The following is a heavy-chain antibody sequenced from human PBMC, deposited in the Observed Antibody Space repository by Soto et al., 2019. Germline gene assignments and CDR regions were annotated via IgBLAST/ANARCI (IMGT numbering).Heavy chain of an antibody. Sequence: PWGALIVAWVVSGLTFNTSAMDWVRHAPGKGLEWLAVISYDGATQYYGDTVKGRFTISRDNSKNTLFLHMGRLRAEDTAMYYCATKARVTNHLYYGMDVWGLGTTVTV. CDR2: ISYDGATQ. V-gene: IGHV3-30*15. J-gene: IGHJ6*02. D-gene: IGHD2-21*02. CDR1: GLTFNTSA. CDR3: ATKARVTNHLYYGMDV.